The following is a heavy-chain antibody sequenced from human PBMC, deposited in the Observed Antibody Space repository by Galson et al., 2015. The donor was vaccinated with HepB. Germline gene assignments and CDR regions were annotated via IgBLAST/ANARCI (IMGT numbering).Heavy chain of an antibody. CDR2: INPNSSRT. CDR1: GYSFSDYY. V-gene: IGHV1-46*01. CDR3: AKMDY. J-gene: IGHJ4*02. Sequence: SVKVSCKASGYSFSDYYIHWVRQAPGQGLEWMGIINPNSSRTAYAQKFQGRVTMTRDTSTSTVYMELSSLRSEDTAVYFCAKMDYWGQGTLVTVSS.